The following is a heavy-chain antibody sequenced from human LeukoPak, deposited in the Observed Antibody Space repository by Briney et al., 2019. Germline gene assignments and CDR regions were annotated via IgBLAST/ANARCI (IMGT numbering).Heavy chain of an antibody. V-gene: IGHV4-34*01. CDR3: ARVRWLQSYYFDY. CDR1: GGSFSGYY. J-gene: IGHJ4*02. D-gene: IGHD5-24*01. CDR2: INHSGST. Sequence: SETLSLTCAVYGGSFSGYYWSWIRQPPGKGLEWIGEINHSGSTNYNPSLKSRVTISVDTSKNQFSLKLSSVTAADTAVYYCARVRWLQSYYFDYWGQGTLVTVSS.